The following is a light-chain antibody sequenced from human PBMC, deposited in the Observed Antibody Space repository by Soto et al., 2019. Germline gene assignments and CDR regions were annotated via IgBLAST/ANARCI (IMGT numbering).Light chain of an antibody. CDR3: QQYNNWRVT. V-gene: IGKV3-15*01. J-gene: IGKJ1*01. CDR2: GAS. CDR1: QSLGSN. Sequence: EIVMRRSQGSLSVSPGERATLPCRASQSLGSNLAWYQQKPGQAPRLLIYGASTRATGIPARFSGSGSGTEFTLTISSLQSEDFAVYYCQQYNNWRVTFGQGTKVDIK.